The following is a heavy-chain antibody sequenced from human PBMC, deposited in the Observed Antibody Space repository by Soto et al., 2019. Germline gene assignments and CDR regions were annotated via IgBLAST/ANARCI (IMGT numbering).Heavy chain of an antibody. D-gene: IGHD6-19*01. CDR3: ARGAGTFAFDI. CDR2: IFYNGNT. V-gene: IGHV4-31*03. CDR1: GGSIGSDDYY. Sequence: SETLSLTCTVSGGSIGSDDYYWTCIRQHPGKGLEWIGYIFYNGNTYHNPSLKSRVTISVDTSKNQFSLKLSSVTAADTAVYYCARGAGTFAFDIWGQGTMVTVSS. J-gene: IGHJ3*02.